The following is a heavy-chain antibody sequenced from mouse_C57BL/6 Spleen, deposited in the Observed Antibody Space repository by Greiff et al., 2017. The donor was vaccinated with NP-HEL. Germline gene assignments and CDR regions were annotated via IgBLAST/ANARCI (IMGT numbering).Heavy chain of an antibody. V-gene: IGHV3-6*01. CDR1: GYSITSGYY. D-gene: IGHD4-1*01. J-gene: IGHJ1*03. CDR3: ARELGPGYWYFDV. CDR2: ISYDGSN. Sequence: DVKLQESGPGLVKPSQSLSLTCSVTGYSITSGYYWNWIRQFPGNKLEWMGYISYDGSNNYNPSLKNRISITRDTSKNQFFLKLNSVTTEDTATYYCARELGPGYWYFDVWGTGTTVTVSS.